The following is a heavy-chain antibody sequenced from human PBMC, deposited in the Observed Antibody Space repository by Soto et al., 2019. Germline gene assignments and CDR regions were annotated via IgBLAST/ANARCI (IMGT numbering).Heavy chain of an antibody. CDR2: VYYSGST. Sequence: SETLSLTCTVSDGSISSGDYYWSWIRQPPGKGLEWIGYVYYSGSTYYNQSLKSRVTTSVDTSKNQFSLKLSSGTAADTAVYYCARDPYSLSPKYNWFGPWGQGILVTVSS. CDR1: DGSISSGDYY. D-gene: IGHD3-16*01. CDR3: ARDPYSLSPKYNWFGP. J-gene: IGHJ5*02. V-gene: IGHV4-30-4*01.